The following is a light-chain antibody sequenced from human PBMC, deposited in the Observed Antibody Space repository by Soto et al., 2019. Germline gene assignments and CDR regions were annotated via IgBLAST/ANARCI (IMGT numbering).Light chain of an antibody. Sequence: NFMLTQPHSVSESPGKTVTISCTRSSGSIASNYVQWYQQRPGSAPTTLIYEDDQRPSGVPDRFSCSIDSSSNSASLTISGLKTEDEADYYCQSYDSTNPLVFGGGTKLTVL. CDR2: EDD. CDR1: SGSIASNY. J-gene: IGLJ2*01. CDR3: QSYDSTNPLV. V-gene: IGLV6-57*04.